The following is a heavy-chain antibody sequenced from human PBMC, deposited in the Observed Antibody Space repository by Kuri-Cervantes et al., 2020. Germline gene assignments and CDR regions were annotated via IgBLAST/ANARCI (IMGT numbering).Heavy chain of an antibody. D-gene: IGHD5-18*01. CDR3: AKGAKDTAMIWG. J-gene: IGHJ4*02. Sequence: GESLKISCAASGFTFSSYWMHWVRQAPGKGLEWVAFIRYDGSNKYYADSVKGRFTISRDNSKNTLYLQMNSLRAEDTAVYYCAKGAKDTAMIWGWGQGTLVTVSS. CDR1: GFTFSSYW. CDR2: IRYDGSNK. V-gene: IGHV3-30*02.